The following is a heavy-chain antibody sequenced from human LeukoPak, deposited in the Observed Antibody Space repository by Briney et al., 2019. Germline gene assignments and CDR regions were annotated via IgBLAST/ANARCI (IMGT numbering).Heavy chain of an antibody. CDR3: ASAGVPGNAGAGTAWFDP. J-gene: IGHJ5*02. V-gene: IGHV4-34*01. CDR2: INHSGRT. CDR1: GGSFSGYY. D-gene: IGHD6-19*01. Sequence: SSETLSLTCAVYGGSFSGYYWSWIRQPPGKGLEWIGEINHSGRTNYNPSLKSRVTISVDTSKNQFLLKLSSVTAAYTALCYFASAGVPGNAGAGTAWFDPWGQGTLVTVSS.